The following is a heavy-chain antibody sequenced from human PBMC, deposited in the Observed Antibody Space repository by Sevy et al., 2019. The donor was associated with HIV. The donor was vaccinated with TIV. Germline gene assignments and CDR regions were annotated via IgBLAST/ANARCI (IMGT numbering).Heavy chain of an antibody. J-gene: IGHJ5*02. Sequence: GESLKISCKGSGYSFTSYWISWVRQMPGKGLEWMGRIDPSDSYTNYSPSFQGHVTISADKSISTAYLQWRSLKASDNAMYYCARHGVLVGATTAKEGYNWFDPWGQGTLVTVSS. D-gene: IGHD1-26*01. CDR3: ARHGVLVGATTAKEGYNWFDP. V-gene: IGHV5-10-1*01. CDR2: IDPSDSYT. CDR1: GYSFTSYW.